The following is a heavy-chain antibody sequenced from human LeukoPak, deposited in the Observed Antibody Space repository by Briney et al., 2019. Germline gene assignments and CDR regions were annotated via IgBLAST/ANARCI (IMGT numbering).Heavy chain of an antibody. D-gene: IGHD5-18*01. Sequence: ASVKVSCKASGGTFSSYAISWVRQAPGQGLEWMGGIIPIFGTANYAQKFQGRVTITPYESTSTGYLELSSPRSEDTAVYYCASGVERYGYSYGLDAFDIWGQGTMVTVSS. CDR2: IIPIFGTA. CDR3: ASGVERYGYSYGLDAFDI. J-gene: IGHJ3*02. CDR1: GGTFSSYA. V-gene: IGHV1-69*01.